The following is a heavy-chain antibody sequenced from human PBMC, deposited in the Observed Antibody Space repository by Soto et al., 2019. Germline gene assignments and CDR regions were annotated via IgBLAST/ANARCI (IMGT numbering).Heavy chain of an antibody. D-gene: IGHD1-26*01. CDR3: ARGPSVGAFFDF. Sequence: LSLTCAVYGGSFNVYYWTWMRQPPGKGLEWIGEINRSGSTNYNPSLKSRVTISIDTSKIQFSLTLSSVTAADTAIYYCARGPSVGAFFDFWGQGSQVTVSS. CDR1: GGSFNVYY. CDR2: INRSGST. V-gene: IGHV4-34*01. J-gene: IGHJ4*02.